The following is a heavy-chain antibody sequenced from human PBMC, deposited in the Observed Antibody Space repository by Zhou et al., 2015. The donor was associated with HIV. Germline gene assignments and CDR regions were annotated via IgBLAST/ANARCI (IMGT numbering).Heavy chain of an antibody. CDR3: SSGGDLGATDY. CDR1: KFIFKNYW. D-gene: IGHD1-26*01. CDR2: ITSRSSYK. V-gene: IGHV3-21*06. J-gene: IGHJ4*02. Sequence: EVQLVESGGDLVQPGGSLRLSCAASKFIFKNYWMHWVRQAPGKGLVWVASITSRSSYKYYEDSLKGRFTISRDNARNSLYLQLRRLTVEDTAVYYCSSGGDLGATDYWGQGTLVIVSS.